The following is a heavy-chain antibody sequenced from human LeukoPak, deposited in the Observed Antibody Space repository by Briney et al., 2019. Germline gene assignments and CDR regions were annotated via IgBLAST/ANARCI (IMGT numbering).Heavy chain of an antibody. CDR3: ARELAVAGRGGGFDY. CDR2: INWNGGST. CDR1: GFTFISYA. V-gene: IGHV3-20*04. D-gene: IGHD6-19*01. J-gene: IGHJ4*02. Sequence: GGSLRLSCAASGFTFISYAMSWVRQAPGKGLEWVSGINWNGGSTGYADSVKGRFTISRDNAKNSLYLQMNSLRAEDTALYYCARELAVAGRGGGFDYWGQGTLVTVSS.